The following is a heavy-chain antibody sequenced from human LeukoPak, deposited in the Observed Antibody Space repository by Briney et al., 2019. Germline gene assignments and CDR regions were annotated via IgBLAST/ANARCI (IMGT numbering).Heavy chain of an antibody. CDR3: ARMDVSIPEGFAGDY. CDR1: GYTFTSYY. V-gene: IGHV1-46*01. J-gene: IGHJ4*02. Sequence: ASVKVSCKASGYTFTSYYMHWVRQAPGQGLEWMGIINPSGGSTSYAQKFQGRVTMTRDMSTSTVYMELSSLRSEDTAVYYCARMDVSIPEGFAGDYWGQGTLVTVSS. CDR2: INPSGGST. D-gene: IGHD5/OR15-5a*01.